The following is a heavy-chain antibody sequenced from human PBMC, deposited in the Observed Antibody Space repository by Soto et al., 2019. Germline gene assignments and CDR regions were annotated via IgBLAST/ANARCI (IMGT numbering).Heavy chain of an antibody. Sequence: EVQLVESGGGLVQPGGSLRLSCAATGFMFSSYWMTWVRQAPGKGLEWVANINQNGSERYYVDSVEGRFTISRDNTKNSVVLQMNNLRVEDTAIYYCATDILDFWGQGTLVTVSS. J-gene: IGHJ4*02. D-gene: IGHD3-9*01. CDR2: INQNGSER. CDR1: GFMFSSYW. CDR3: ATDILDF. V-gene: IGHV3-7*05.